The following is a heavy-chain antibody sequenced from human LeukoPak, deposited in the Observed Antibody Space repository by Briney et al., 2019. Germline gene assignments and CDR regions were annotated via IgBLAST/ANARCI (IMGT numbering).Heavy chain of an antibody. CDR3: ARSRVSGAITPLYY. CDR1: GGSINTYY. V-gene: IGHV4-59*01. CDR2: ISYYGST. D-gene: IGHD3-16*01. J-gene: IGHJ4*02. Sequence: PSETLSLTCTVSGGSINTYYWSWIRQPPGKGLEWIGYISYYGSTDYNPSLKSRVTMSLDTSKNQLSLRLSSVTAADTAVYYCARSRVSGAITPLYYWGQGTLVTVSS.